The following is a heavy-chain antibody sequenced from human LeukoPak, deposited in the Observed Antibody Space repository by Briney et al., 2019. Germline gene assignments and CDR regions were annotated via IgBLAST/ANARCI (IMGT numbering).Heavy chain of an antibody. CDR3: ASSPISEYSSGWDNPDY. CDR2: INPNSGGT. V-gene: IGHV1-2*02. J-gene: IGHJ4*02. D-gene: IGHD6-19*01. CDR1: GYTFTGYY. Sequence: ASVKVSCKASGYTFTGYYMHWVRQAPGQGLEWMGWINPNSGGTNYAQKFQGRVTMTRDTSISTAYMELSRLRSDDTAVYYCASSPISEYSSGWDNPDYWGQGTLVTVSS.